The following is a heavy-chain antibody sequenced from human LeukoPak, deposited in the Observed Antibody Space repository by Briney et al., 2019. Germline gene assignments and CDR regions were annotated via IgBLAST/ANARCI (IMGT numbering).Heavy chain of an antibody. V-gene: IGHV1-2*04. J-gene: IGHJ6*02. CDR1: GYTFTGYY. Sequence: ASVKVSCKASGYTFTGYYMHWVRQAPGQGLEWMGWINPNSGGTNYAQKFQGWVTMTRDTSISTAYMEQSRLRSDDTAVYYCARDPRGYSGYDDYYYGMDVWGQGTTVTVSS. CDR2: INPNSGGT. CDR3: ARDPRGYSGYDDYYYGMDV. D-gene: IGHD5-12*01.